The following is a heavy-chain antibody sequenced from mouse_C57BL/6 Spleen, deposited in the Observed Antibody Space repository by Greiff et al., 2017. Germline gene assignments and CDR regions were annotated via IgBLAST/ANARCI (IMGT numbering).Heavy chain of an antibody. Sequence: VQLQQSGPELVKPGASVKISCKASGYSFTGYYMHWVKQSSEKSLEWIGEINPSTGGTSYNQKFKGKATLTVDKSSSTAYMQLKSLTSEDSAVYYCASWVPWFAYWGQGTLVTVSA. J-gene: IGHJ3*01. D-gene: IGHD2-14*01. V-gene: IGHV1-43*01. CDR1: GYSFTGYY. CDR2: INPSTGGT. CDR3: ASWVPWFAY.